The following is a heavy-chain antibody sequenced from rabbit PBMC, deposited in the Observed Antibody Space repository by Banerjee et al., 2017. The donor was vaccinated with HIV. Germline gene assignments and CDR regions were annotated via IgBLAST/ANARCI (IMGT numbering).Heavy chain of an antibody. CDR2: INTISGDT. V-gene: IGHV1S45*01. CDR3: ARVNATNGGVYYYYGMDL. Sequence: QEQLEESGGDLVKPEGSLTLTCTASGFSFSNGYVMCWVRQAPGKGLEWIACINTISGDTVYATWAKGRFTISKASWTTVTLQMTSLTAADAATYFCARVNATNGGVYYYYGMDLWGPGTLVTVS. J-gene: IGHJ6*01. D-gene: IGHD6-1*01. CDR1: GFSFSNGYV.